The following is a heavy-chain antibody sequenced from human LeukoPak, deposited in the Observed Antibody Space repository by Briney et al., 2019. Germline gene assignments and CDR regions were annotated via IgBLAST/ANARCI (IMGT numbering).Heavy chain of an antibody. D-gene: IGHD5-12*01. CDR1: GFTFSNYA. J-gene: IGHJ4*02. V-gene: IGHV3-23*01. Sequence: GGSLRLSCAPSGFTFSNYAMSWVRQAPGKGLEWVSLIIGSTGSTFYADSVKGRFTISRDNSKNMLYLQMNSLRAEDTAVYYCAKGGYDYVEIGYFDYWGQGTLVTVSS. CDR2: IIGSTGST. CDR3: AKGGYDYVEIGYFDY.